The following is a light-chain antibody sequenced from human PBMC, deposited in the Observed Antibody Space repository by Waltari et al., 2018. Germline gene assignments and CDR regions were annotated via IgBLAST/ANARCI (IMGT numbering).Light chain of an antibody. J-gene: IGKJ1*01. CDR2: DAS. CDR3: QKYETQPGT. CDR1: QSVGRT. Sequence: EIVLTQSPASLSLSPGDRATLSCRASQSVGRTLAWYQQRPGQAPRLLIYDASSRATGVPYRFSGSGSGTDFSLTISRLEPEDFAVYYCQKYETQPGTFGQGTKVEVK. V-gene: IGKV3-20*01.